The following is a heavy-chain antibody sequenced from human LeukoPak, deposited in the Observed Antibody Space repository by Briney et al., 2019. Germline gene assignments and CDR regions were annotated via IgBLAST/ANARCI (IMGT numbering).Heavy chain of an antibody. D-gene: IGHD3-16*01. V-gene: IGHV4-39*07. CDR1: GGSINNTLFY. Sequence: SETLSLTCTVSGGSINNTLFYWGWIRQPPGKGLEWIGTVYYDGIKYSSPSLKSRVATSVDTSKNQFSVRLSAVTAADTAVYYCARISRRGPYWGQGTLVTVSS. CDR2: VYYDGIK. CDR3: ARISRRGPY. J-gene: IGHJ4*02.